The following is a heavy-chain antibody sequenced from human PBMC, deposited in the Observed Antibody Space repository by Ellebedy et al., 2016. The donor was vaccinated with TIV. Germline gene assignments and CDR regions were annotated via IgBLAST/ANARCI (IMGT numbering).Heavy chain of an antibody. J-gene: IGHJ4*02. Sequence: KVSCKGSGYSFTNYWIGWVRQMPGKGLDWMGIIYPGDSDTRYSPSFQGQVTISDDKSISTAYLQWSSLKASDTAMYYCASAKYYGSGTYAHYLDYWGQGTLVTVSS. V-gene: IGHV5-51*01. CDR3: ASAKYYGSGTYAHYLDY. CDR2: IYPGDSDT. D-gene: IGHD3-10*01. CDR1: GYSFTNYW.